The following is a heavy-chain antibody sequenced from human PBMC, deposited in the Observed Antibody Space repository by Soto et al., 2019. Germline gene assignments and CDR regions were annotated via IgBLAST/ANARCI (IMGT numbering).Heavy chain of an antibody. CDR1: EFTFTSYG. J-gene: IGHJ4*02. CDR3: ARDVGLDSDDFFAY. Sequence: QPGGSLRLSCTASEFTFTSYGMGWVRQAPGKGLQWVSTIRGDGGQTHYTDSVKGRFSISRDNSKNTVYLQMDSLRAEDTAMYFCARDVGLDSDDFFAYWGQGTQVTVSS. CDR2: IRGDGGQT. D-gene: IGHD3-9*01. V-gene: IGHV3-23*01.